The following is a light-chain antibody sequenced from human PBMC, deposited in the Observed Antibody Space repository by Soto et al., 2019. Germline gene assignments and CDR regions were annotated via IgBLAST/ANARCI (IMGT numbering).Light chain of an antibody. CDR1: QSVSSY. CDR3: QQRSNWPSIT. J-gene: IGKJ5*01. CDR2: DAS. Sequence: EIVLTQSPATLALSPWERATLSCRASQSVSSYLAWYQQKPGQAPRLLISDASNRATGIPVRFSGSGFGTDFTLTISSLEAEDSAVYYCQQRSNWPSITFGQGTRLEI. V-gene: IGKV3-11*01.